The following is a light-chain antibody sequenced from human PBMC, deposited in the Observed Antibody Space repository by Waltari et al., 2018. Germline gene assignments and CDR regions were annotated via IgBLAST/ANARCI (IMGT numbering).Light chain of an antibody. CDR1: VFAQKH. Sequence: SYELTQPSPVSASPGQTATITCSGDVFAQKHGRWGQQKPGQAPVQVMYKDIERPSGIPERFSGSSSGTTVTLTISGAQVEDEADYYCYSEADSNWVSGGGTKLTVL. J-gene: IGLJ3*02. CDR2: KDI. V-gene: IGLV3-27*01. CDR3: YSEADSNWV.